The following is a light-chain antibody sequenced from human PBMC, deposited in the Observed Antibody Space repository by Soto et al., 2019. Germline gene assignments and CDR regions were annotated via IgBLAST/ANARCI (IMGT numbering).Light chain of an antibody. V-gene: IGLV1-40*01. J-gene: IGLJ3*02. Sequence: QSVLTQPPSVSGAPGQRVTISCTGSRSNIGAAHDVHWYQQPPGAAPRLLIFGNFNRPSGIPDRFSGSKSGTSASLAITGLQAEDEADYYCQSYDRSLSAWVFGGGTKLTVL. CDR3: QSYDRSLSAWV. CDR1: RSNIGAAHD. CDR2: GNF.